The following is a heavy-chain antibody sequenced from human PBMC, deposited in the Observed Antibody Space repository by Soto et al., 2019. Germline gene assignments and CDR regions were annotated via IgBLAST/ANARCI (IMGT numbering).Heavy chain of an antibody. D-gene: IGHD3-22*01. V-gene: IGHV1-18*01. CDR1: GYTFTSYG. J-gene: IGHJ3*02. Sequence: ASVKVSCKASGYTFTSYGISWVRQAPGQGLEWMGWISAYNGNTNYAQKLQGRVTMTTDTSTSTAYMELRSLRSDDTAVYYCASLVTYYYDSSGSPGAFDTWGQGTMVTVSS. CDR3: ASLVTYYYDSSGSPGAFDT. CDR2: ISAYNGNT.